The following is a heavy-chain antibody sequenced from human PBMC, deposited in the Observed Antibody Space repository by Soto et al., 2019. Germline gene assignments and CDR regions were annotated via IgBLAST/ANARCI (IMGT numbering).Heavy chain of an antibody. CDR3: AGGGSIVVATLRLMDV. CDR1: GASISSHY. J-gene: IGHJ6*03. D-gene: IGHD3-22*01. CDR2: INYNGNT. Sequence: QVQLQESGPGLVKPSETLSLTCTVSGASISSHYWSWIRRAPGKGLEWSANINYNGNTNYNPSLKSPVTISVDTSKTQSSLTVISATAADTAVYYCAGGGSIVVATLRLMDVRGRGTTVTVSS. V-gene: IGHV4-59*08.